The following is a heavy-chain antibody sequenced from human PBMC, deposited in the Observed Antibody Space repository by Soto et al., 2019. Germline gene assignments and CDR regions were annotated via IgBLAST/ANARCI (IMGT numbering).Heavy chain of an antibody. CDR3: ARATVTWEAYYYYYYMDV. D-gene: IGHD4-4*01. CDR2: INHSGST. CDR1: GGSFSGYY. V-gene: IGHV4-34*01. J-gene: IGHJ6*03. Sequence: SETLSLTCAVYGGSFSGYYWSWIRQPPGKGLEWIGEINHSGSTNYNPSLKSRVTISVDTSKNQFSLKLSSVTAADTAVYYCARATVTWEAYYYYYYMDVWGKGTTVTVS.